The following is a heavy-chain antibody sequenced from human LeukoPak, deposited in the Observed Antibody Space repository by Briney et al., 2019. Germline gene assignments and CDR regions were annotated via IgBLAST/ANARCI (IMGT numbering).Heavy chain of an antibody. J-gene: IGHJ4*02. CDR2: INPNSGGT. D-gene: IGHD1-14*01. CDR3: ARHKALYNFDY. V-gene: IGHV1-2*02. Sequence: ASVKVSCKASGYTFTGYYMHWVRQAPGQGLELMGWINPNSGGTNYAQKFQGRVTMTRDTSISTANMELSRLRSDDTAVYYCARHKALYNFDYWGQGTLVTVSS. CDR1: GYTFTGYY.